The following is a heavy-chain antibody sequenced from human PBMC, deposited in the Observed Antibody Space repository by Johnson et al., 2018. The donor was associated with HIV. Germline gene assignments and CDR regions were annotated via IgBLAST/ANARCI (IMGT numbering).Heavy chain of an antibody. CDR2: ISYDGINE. CDR1: GFTFSSYA. CDR3: AREVHIVVVSSFRWAVDI. V-gene: IGHV3-30-3*01. Sequence: QVQLVESGGGVVQPGRSLRLSCAASGFTFSSYAMHWVRQAPGKGLEWVSIISYDGINEHYADSVKGRFTISRDNSKNTLDLQMNSRRAEDTAVYYCAREVHIVVVSSFRWAVDIWGQGTLVTVSS. D-gene: IGHD2-21*01. J-gene: IGHJ3*02.